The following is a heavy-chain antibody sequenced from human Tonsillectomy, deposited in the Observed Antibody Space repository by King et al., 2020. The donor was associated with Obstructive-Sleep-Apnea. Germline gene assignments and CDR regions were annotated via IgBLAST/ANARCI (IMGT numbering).Heavy chain of an antibody. CDR1: GFTFSSYG. J-gene: IGHJ6*02. Sequence: VQLVESGGGVVQPGRSLRLSCAASGFTFSSYGMHWVRQAPGKGLEWVAVISYDGSNKYYADSVKGRFTISRDNSKNTLYLQMNSLRAEDTAVYYCAKDVYNGSYIYYYYGMDVWGQGTTVTVSS. CDR2: ISYDGSNK. D-gene: IGHD1-26*01. CDR3: AKDVYNGSYIYYYYGMDV. V-gene: IGHV3-30*18.